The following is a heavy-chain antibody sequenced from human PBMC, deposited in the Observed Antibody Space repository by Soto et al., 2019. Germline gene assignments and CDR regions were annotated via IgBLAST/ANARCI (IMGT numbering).Heavy chain of an antibody. D-gene: IGHD3-22*01. CDR1: GFTFSSYA. V-gene: IGHV3-23*01. J-gene: IGHJ4*02. CDR3: AKHWGPDSSGYSVDY. CDR2: ISGSGGST. Sequence: QAGGSLRLSCAASGFTFSSYAMSWVRQAPGKGLEWVSAISGSGGSTYYADSVKGRFTISRDNSKNTLYLQMNSLRAEDTAVYYCAKHWGPDSSGYSVDYWGQGTLVTVSS.